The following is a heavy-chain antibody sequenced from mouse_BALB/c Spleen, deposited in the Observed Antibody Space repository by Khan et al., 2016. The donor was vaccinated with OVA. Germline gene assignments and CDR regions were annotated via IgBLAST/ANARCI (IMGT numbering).Heavy chain of an antibody. CDR2: ISYNGST. V-gene: IGHV3-2*02. Sequence: EVQLQESGPGLVKPSQSLSLTCTVTGYSITSDYAWNWIRQFPGNTLEWVCYISYNGSTTYNPSLKSRISITRDTSKNPSFLQLKYVTTEDRATCYCERGFAYWGQGTLVTVSA. CDR3: ERGFAY. CDR1: GYSITSDYA. J-gene: IGHJ3*01.